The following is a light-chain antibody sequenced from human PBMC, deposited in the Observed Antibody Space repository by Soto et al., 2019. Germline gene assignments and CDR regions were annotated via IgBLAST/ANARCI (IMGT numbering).Light chain of an antibody. J-gene: IGKJ2*01. V-gene: IGKV1-5*01. CDR1: QSVSRR. Sequence: DIQITHSPSTLSASVGDRITITCRSSQSVSRRLAWYQQKPGKAPKLLIYDASSLDSGVPSRFSGRGSGTEFTLTISSLQPDDCATYYCHTYNTYSLHTFGQGTKVDIK. CDR3: HTYNTYSLHT. CDR2: DAS.